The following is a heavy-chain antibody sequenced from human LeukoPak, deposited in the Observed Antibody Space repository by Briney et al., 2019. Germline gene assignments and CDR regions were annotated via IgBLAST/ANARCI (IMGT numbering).Heavy chain of an antibody. V-gene: IGHV1-46*01. Sequence: GASVKVSCKASGYTFTSYYMRWVRQAPGQGLKWMEIINPSGGSTSYAQKFQGRVTMTRDTSTSTVYMELSSLRSEDTAVYYCARALGRTVSPADYWGQGTLVTVSS. CDR2: INPSGGST. J-gene: IGHJ4*02. CDR3: ARALGRTVSPADY. D-gene: IGHD4-17*01. CDR1: GYTFTSYY.